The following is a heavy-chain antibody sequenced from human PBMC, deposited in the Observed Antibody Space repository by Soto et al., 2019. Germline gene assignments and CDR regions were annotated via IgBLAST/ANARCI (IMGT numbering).Heavy chain of an antibody. CDR3: ARDLIAARSYYYYGMDV. D-gene: IGHD6-25*01. V-gene: IGHV1-18*01. Sequence: ASVKVSCKASGYTFTSYGISWVRQAPGQGLEWMGWISAYNGDTNYAQKLQGRVTMTTDTSTSTAYMELRSLRSDDTAVYYCARDLIAARSYYYYGMDVWGQGTTVTVSS. CDR1: GYTFTSYG. J-gene: IGHJ6*02. CDR2: ISAYNGDT.